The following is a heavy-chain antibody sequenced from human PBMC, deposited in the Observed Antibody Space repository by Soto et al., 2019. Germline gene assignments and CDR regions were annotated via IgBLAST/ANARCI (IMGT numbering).Heavy chain of an antibody. CDR3: ARLGGYCTITSCYGYYGMDV. CDR2: IYYNGTT. D-gene: IGHD2-2*01. J-gene: IGHJ6*02. V-gene: IGHV4-59*13. CDR1: GGSISSYY. Sequence: PSETLSLTCTVSGGSISSYYWSWIRQPPGKGLEWIGYIYYNGTTNYNPSLKSRVTMSVGTSKNQFSLKLSSVTAADTAVYYCARLGGYCTITSCYGYYGMDVWGQGTTVTVSS.